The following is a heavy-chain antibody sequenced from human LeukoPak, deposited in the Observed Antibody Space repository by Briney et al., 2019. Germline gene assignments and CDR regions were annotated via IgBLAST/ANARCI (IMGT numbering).Heavy chain of an antibody. Sequence: GGSLRLSCAASGFTFTNYAMTWVRQAPGKGLEWVSAISGDGSYIFYGDSVKGRFTSSRDNSKSTLYLQMSNLRAEDTAVYYCAKSRGTGMAFYDYWGQGTQVTVSS. CDR1: GFTFTNYA. D-gene: IGHD5-18*01. V-gene: IGHV3-23*01. J-gene: IGHJ4*02. CDR3: AKSRGTGMAFYDY. CDR2: ISGDGSYI.